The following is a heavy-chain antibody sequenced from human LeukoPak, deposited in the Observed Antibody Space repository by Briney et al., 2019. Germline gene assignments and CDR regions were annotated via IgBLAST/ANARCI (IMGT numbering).Heavy chain of an antibody. Sequence: ASETLSLTCTVSGGSISSYYWSWIRQPPGKGLEWIGYIYYSGSTNYNPSLKSRVTISVDTSKDQFSLKLSSVTAADTAVYYCARDINLEITSAFDIWGQGTMVTVSS. V-gene: IGHV4-59*01. CDR2: IYYSGST. J-gene: IGHJ3*02. D-gene: IGHD1-1*01. CDR1: GGSISSYY. CDR3: ARDINLEITSAFDI.